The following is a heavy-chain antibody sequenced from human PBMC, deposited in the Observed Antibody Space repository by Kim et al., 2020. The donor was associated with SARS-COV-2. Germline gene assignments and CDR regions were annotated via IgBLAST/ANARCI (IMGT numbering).Heavy chain of an antibody. D-gene: IGHD2-15*01. V-gene: IGHV1-69*13. CDR2: IIPVFETT. CDR3: ARAGGGGHLDF. Sequence: SVKVSCKASGANFKNYAITWVRQAPGQGLECVGGIIPVFETTRYAQKFQGRVTITADESTTTAYMELSSLRSDDTAVYYCARAGGGGHLDFWGQGTLVTVSS. CDR1: GANFKNYA. J-gene: IGHJ4*02.